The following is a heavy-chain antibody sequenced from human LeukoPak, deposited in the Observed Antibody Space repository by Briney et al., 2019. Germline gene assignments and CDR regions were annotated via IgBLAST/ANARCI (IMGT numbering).Heavy chain of an antibody. D-gene: IGHD3-22*01. CDR1: GGTFSNCA. CDR3: SKSRYSYDNRGCYYEDY. V-gene: IGHV1-69*13. Sequence: SVKVSCKAFGGTFSNCAIGWGRQAPGQGLEWRGGIFPIIGSANYPQKFQGRVTIIADESTRAAYMELRSLRSEDTAVYFCSKSRYSYDNRGCYYEDYWGQGTLVTVSS. CDR2: IFPIIGSA. J-gene: IGHJ4*02.